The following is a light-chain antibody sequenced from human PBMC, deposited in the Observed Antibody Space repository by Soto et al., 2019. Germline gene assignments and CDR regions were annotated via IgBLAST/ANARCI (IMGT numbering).Light chain of an antibody. CDR2: LEGSGSY. CDR3: KTWDSNTYV. CDR1: SGHSSYI. Sequence: QSVLTQSSSASASLGSSVSLTCTLSSGHSSYIIAWHQQQPGKAPRYLMKLEGSGSYNKGSGVPDRFSGSSSGADRYLTISNLQFEDEADYYCKTWDSNTYVFGTGTKLTVL. J-gene: IGLJ1*01. V-gene: IGLV4-60*02.